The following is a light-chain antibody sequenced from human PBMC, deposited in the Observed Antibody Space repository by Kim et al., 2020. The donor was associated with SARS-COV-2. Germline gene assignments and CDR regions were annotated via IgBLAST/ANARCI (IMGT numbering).Light chain of an antibody. Sequence: ASVGHRVTIICPASPVINSYLNWYQKKPGQAPKLLIYAASQLQSRGLSRFSGSGAGTDFTLIISSLQPEDLITYYCQQSYNCPLTFGGGTKVDIK. CDR3: QQSYNCPLT. J-gene: IGKJ4*01. V-gene: IGKV1-39*01. CDR1: PVINSY. CDR2: AAS.